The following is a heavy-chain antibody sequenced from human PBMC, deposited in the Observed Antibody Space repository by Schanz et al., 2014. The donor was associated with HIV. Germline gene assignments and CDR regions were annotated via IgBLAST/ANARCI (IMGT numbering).Heavy chain of an antibody. V-gene: IGHV3-30*18. Sequence: QVQLVESGGGVVQPGRSLRLSCAASGFTFSSYGMHWVRQAPGKGLEWVAVISYDGSNKYYADSVKGRFTISRDNSKNTLYLQMNSLRAEDTAVYYCAKEATVVTQAFEIWGQGTMVTVSS. J-gene: IGHJ3*02. D-gene: IGHD4-17*01. CDR3: AKEATVVTQAFEI. CDR1: GFTFSSYG. CDR2: ISYDGSNK.